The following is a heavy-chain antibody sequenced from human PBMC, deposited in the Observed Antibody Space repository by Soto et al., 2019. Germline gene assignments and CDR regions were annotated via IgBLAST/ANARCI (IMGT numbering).Heavy chain of an antibody. Sequence: EVQLLESGGGLVQPGGSLRLSCAASGITFSRYAMSWVRQAPGKGLEWVSAISGSGGSTYYADSVKGRFTISRDNSKNTLYLQMNSLRAEDTAVYYCAKGGDYGSGLFDPWGQGTLVTVSS. CDR3: AKGGDYGSGLFDP. J-gene: IGHJ5*02. CDR1: GITFSRYA. CDR2: ISGSGGST. D-gene: IGHD3-10*01. V-gene: IGHV3-23*01.